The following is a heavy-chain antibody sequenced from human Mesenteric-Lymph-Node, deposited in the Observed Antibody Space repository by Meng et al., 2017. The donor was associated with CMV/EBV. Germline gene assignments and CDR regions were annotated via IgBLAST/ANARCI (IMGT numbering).Heavy chain of an antibody. Sequence: GESLKISCAASGFSFDDYTMHWVRQGPGKGLEWVSLITWDGGRKYYADSVKGRFTISRDNSKNSLYLQMNSLRGDDTALYFCAKDVYGIHLHYIDYWGQGALVTVSS. CDR3: AKDVYGIHLHYIDY. J-gene: IGHJ4*02. V-gene: IGHV3-43*01. CDR2: ITWDGGRK. CDR1: GFSFDDYT. D-gene: IGHD4-17*01.